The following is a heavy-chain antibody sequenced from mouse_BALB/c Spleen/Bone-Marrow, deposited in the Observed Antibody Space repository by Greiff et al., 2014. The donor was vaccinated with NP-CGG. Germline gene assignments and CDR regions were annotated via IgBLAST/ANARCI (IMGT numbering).Heavy chain of an antibody. CDR1: GYAFTNYL. CDR3: ARRDYSFAY. CDR2: INPGSGGT. Sequence: QVQLQQSGAELVRPGTSVKVSCKASGYAFTNYLIEWVKQRPGQGLEWIGVINPGSGGTNYNEKFKGKATLTADKSSSTAYMQLSSLTSDDSAVYFCARRDYSFAYWGQGLWSLSLQ. V-gene: IGHV1-54*01. D-gene: IGHD2-13*01. J-gene: IGHJ3*01.